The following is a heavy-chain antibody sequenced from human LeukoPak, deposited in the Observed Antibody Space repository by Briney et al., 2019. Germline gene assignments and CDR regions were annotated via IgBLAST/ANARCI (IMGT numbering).Heavy chain of an antibody. Sequence: SETLSLTCAVFGGSFSGYHWSWIRQPPGKGLEWIGGVNYGGSTNYNPSLKSRVTISGDTSKNQFSLKLSSLTAADTAVYYCARAEYYYGSGSFDLWGQGTLVTVSS. CDR2: VNYGGST. CDR1: GGSFSGYH. D-gene: IGHD3-10*01. CDR3: ARAEYYYGSGSFDL. V-gene: IGHV4-34*01. J-gene: IGHJ4*02.